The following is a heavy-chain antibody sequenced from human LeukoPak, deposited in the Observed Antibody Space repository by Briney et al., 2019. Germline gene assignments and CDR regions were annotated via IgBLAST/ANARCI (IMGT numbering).Heavy chain of an antibody. D-gene: IGHD3-3*01. Sequence: GGSLRLSCAASGFTFSSYGMHWVRQAPGKGLEWVAVISYDGSNKYYADSVKGRFTISRDNSKNTLYLQMNSLRAEDTALYYCARSPRGDFWSGYSSMYYMDVWGKGTTVTVSS. CDR1: GFTFSSYG. J-gene: IGHJ6*03. CDR2: ISYDGSNK. CDR3: ARSPRGDFWSGYSSMYYMDV. V-gene: IGHV3-30*03.